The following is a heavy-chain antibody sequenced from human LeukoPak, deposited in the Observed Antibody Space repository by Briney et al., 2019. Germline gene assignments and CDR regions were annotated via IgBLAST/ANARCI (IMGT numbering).Heavy chain of an antibody. Sequence: ALVKVSCKASGYTFTSYGISWVRQAPGQGLEWMGWISAYNGNTNYAQKLQGRVTMTTDTSTSTAYMELRSLRSDDTAVYYCARRRSSGGSLYYYYYGMDVWGQGTTVTVSS. CDR3: ARRRSSGGSLYYYYYGMDV. J-gene: IGHJ6*02. D-gene: IGHD2-15*01. CDR2: ISAYNGNT. V-gene: IGHV1-18*01. CDR1: GYTFTSYG.